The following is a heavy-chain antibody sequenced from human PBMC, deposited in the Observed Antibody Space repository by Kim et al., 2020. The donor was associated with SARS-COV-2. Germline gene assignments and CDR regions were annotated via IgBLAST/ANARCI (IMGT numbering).Heavy chain of an antibody. D-gene: IGHD2-21*01. CDR2: MFHSGST. Sequence: SETLSLTCAVSGGSVYSSGFYWAWIRQPPGKGLEWIGNMFHSGSTYYNPSLKSRVTMSLDPSKRQFSLNLSSVTASDTAVYFCARAHQVMTDFQDWGQGTLVTVSS. CDR3: ARAHQVMTDFQD. J-gene: IGHJ1*01. CDR1: GGSVYSSGFY. V-gene: IGHV4-39*01.